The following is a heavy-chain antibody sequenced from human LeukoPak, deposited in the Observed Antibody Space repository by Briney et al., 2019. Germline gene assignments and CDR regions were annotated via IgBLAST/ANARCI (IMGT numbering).Heavy chain of an antibody. J-gene: IGHJ1*01. CDR1: GDSISSSSYY. CDR2: IYYRGST. CDR3: ARRRYYDSTGYLD. Sequence: PSETLSLTCTLSGDSISSSSYYWGWIRQPPGTGLEWIGDIYYRGSTYYSPSLKSRVSISIDTSNNQFSLTLNSVTAADTALYFCARRRYYDSTGYLDWGQGTLVTVSS. V-gene: IGHV4-39*01. D-gene: IGHD3-22*01.